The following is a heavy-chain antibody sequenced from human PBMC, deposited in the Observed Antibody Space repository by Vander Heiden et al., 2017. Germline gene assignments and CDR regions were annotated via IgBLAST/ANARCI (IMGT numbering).Heavy chain of an antibody. Sequence: EVQLVESGGGLVQPGGSLRLSCAASVFTFSSYWMSWVRQAPGKGLEVVANINQDGSEKYYVDSVKGRFTISRDNAKNSLLLQVNSLRAEDTAVYYCARDRAAAGIFDYWGQGTLVTVSS. CDR3: ARDRAAAGIFDY. J-gene: IGHJ4*02. V-gene: IGHV3-7*01. CDR2: INQDGSEK. D-gene: IGHD6-13*01. CDR1: VFTFSSYW.